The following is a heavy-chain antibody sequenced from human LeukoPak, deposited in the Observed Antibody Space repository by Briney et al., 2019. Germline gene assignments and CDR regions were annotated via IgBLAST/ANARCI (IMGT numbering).Heavy chain of an antibody. CDR2: IYSGGST. V-gene: IGHV3-66*01. CDR1: GFTVSSNY. Sequence: GGSLRLSCAASGFTVSSNYMSWDRQASGKGLEWVSVIYSGGSTYYADSVKGRFTISRDNSKNTLYLQMNSLRAEDTAVYYCARVVIGIARRTDAFDIWGQGTMVTVSS. D-gene: IGHD3-22*01. CDR3: ARVVIGIARRTDAFDI. J-gene: IGHJ3*02.